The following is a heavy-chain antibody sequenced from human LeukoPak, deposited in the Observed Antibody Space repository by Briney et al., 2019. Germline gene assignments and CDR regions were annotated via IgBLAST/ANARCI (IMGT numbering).Heavy chain of an antibody. CDR2: INPDNGGT. D-gene: IGHD4-11*01. J-gene: IGHJ5*02. Sequence: ASVKVSCRASGYTFTDYYIHWVRQAPGQRLEWMGWINPDNGGTNYAQKFQGRVTMTRDTSIRTVYMDLSRLRSDDTAVFYCAREATVGNWNDPWGQGTQVTVSS. CDR3: AREATVGNWNDP. CDR1: GYTFTDYY. V-gene: IGHV1-2*02.